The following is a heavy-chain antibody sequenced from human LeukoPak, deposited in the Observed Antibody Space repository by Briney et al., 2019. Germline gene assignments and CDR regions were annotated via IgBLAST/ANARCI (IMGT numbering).Heavy chain of an antibody. D-gene: IGHD1/OR15-1a*01. CDR3: ARVGTVALNILDY. V-gene: IGHV4-34*01. CDR2: INHGGST. Sequence: SETLSLTCAVYGGSFSGDFWSWIRQSPGKGLEWIGEINHGGSTTYNPSLQSRVTMSVDTSTNQISLKMTSVTAADTAVYFCARVGTVALNILDYWGQGILVTVSS. CDR1: GGSFSGDF. J-gene: IGHJ4*02.